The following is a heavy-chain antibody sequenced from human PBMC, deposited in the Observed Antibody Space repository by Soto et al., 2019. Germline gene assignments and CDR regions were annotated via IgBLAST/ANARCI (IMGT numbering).Heavy chain of an antibody. V-gene: IGHV1-69*01. Sequence: QVRLDQSGAEMKKPGSSVKVSCRSSGGTFSTYSFSWVRQAPGQGLALMGGIIPVFGSAKYAQSSQGRVTITADESTSTVFLELTSLTFEDTAIYYCARDGGYSDYEPSHFFDSWGQGTLVTVSS. D-gene: IGHD5-12*01. CDR2: IIPVFGSA. J-gene: IGHJ4*02. CDR3: ARDGGYSDYEPSHFFDS. CDR1: GGTFSTYS.